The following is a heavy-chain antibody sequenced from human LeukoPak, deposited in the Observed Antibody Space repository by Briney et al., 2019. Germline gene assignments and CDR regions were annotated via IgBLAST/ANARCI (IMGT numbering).Heavy chain of an antibody. Sequence: GGSLRLSCAASGFTFTAYTINWVRQAPGKGLEWVSYISGSTTDIYYVDSVKGRFTISRDNAERSVYLQMNSLGVEDTAVYYCARDIHSVAFDIWGQGTMVTVSS. V-gene: IGHV3-21*01. CDR3: ARDIHSVAFDI. CDR1: GFTFTAYT. CDR2: ISGSTTDI. J-gene: IGHJ3*02.